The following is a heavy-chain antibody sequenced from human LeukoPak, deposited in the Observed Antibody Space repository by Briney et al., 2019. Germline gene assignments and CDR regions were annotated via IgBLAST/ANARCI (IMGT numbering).Heavy chain of an antibody. Sequence: PSETLSLTCTVSGGSISGYYWSWIRQPPGKGLEWIGYIYYSGSTNYNPSLKSRVTISVDTSKNQFSLKLSSVTAADTAVYYCARLSAAAQTYYYYMDVSGKGTTVTVSS. CDR3: ARLSAAAQTYYYYMDV. D-gene: IGHD6-13*01. CDR1: GGSISGYY. J-gene: IGHJ6*03. V-gene: IGHV4-59*01. CDR2: IYYSGST.